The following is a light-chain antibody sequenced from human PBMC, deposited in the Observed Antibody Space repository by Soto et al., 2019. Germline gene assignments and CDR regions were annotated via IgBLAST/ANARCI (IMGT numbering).Light chain of an antibody. J-gene: IGKJ1*01. CDR1: QSVSSN. CDR3: QQYNNWPRT. CDR2: GVS. Sequence: EIVMTQSPATLSVSPGERATLSCRASQSVSSNLVWYQQKPGQAPRLLIYGVSTRATGIPARFSGSGSETEFTLTISSLQSEDFAVYYCQQYNNWPRTFGQGTKVDIK. V-gene: IGKV3-15*01.